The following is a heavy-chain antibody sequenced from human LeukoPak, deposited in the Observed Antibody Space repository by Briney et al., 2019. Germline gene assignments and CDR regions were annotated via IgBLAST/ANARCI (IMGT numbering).Heavy chain of an antibody. CDR1: GFTFSSYA. Sequence: GGSLRLSCAASGFTFSSYAMSWVRQAPGKGREWVSDISGSCGSTYYADSVTGRFTISRDNSKHPLYLQMPSLSAEDQAVYYCAKDQHSDILTSAIDYWGQGTLVTVSS. J-gene: IGHJ4*02. V-gene: IGHV3-23*01. CDR3: AKDQHSDILTSAIDY. D-gene: IGHD3-9*01. CDR2: ISGSCGST.